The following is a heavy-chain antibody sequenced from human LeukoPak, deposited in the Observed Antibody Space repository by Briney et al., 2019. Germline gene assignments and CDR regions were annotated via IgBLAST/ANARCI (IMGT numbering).Heavy chain of an antibody. CDR1: GYTFTSYG. J-gene: IGHJ4*02. CDR3: ARKYCSSTSCPTPLDY. CDR2: ISAYNGNT. D-gene: IGHD2-2*01. V-gene: IGHV1-18*01. Sequence: ASVKVSCKASGYTFTSYGISWVRQAPGQGLGWMGWISAYNGNTNYAQKLQGRVTMTTDTSTSTAYMELRSLRSDDTAVYYCARKYCSSTSCPTPLDYWGQGTLVTVSS.